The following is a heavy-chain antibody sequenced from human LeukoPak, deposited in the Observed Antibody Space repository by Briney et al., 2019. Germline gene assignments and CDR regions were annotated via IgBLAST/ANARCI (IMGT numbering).Heavy chain of an antibody. J-gene: IGHJ4*02. D-gene: IGHD2-15*01. CDR2: INWNGGST. V-gene: IGHV3-20*04. CDR3: ARGHCSGGSCSFDY. CDR1: GFTFDDYG. Sequence: PGGSLRLSCAASGFTFDDYGMSWVRHAPGKGLEWVSSINWNGGSTVYADSVKGRFTISRDNAKNSLYLQMNSLRAEDTALYYCARGHCSGGSCSFDYWGQGTLVTVSS.